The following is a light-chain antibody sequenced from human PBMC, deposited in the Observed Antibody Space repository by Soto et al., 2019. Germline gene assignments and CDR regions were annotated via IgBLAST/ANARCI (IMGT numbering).Light chain of an antibody. J-gene: IGKJ4*02. Sequence: EIELTQSPSTLSASVGDRVTLTCRASQVISNYLAWFQQKPGKVPKRLIYAASSLQSGVPARFSGSGSGTEFTLTISSLEPEDSAVYYCQQHGGWPALTFGGGTKVDIK. CDR1: QVISNY. V-gene: IGKV1-17*03. CDR3: QQHGGWPALT. CDR2: AAS.